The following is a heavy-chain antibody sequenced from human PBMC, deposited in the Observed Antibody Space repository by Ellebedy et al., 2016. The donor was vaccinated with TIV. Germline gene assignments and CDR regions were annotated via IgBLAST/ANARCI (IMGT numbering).Heavy chain of an antibody. CDR1: GYIFTSYY. V-gene: IGHV1-46*01. CDR3: ASSGGYCSGGSCYHSYYYYGMDV. D-gene: IGHD2-15*01. J-gene: IGHJ6*02. Sequence: ASVKVSCKASGYIFTSYYMHWVRQAPGQGLEWMGIINPSGGSTTYAQKFQGRVTMTRDTSTSTAYMELSSLRSEDTAVYYCASSGGYCSGGSCYHSYYYYGMDVWGQGTTVTVSS. CDR2: INPSGGST.